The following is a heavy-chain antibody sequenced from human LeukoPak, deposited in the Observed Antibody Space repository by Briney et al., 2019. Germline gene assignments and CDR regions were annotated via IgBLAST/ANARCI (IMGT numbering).Heavy chain of an antibody. J-gene: IGHJ6*03. D-gene: IGHD3-22*01. CDR3: AKAYYYDSSGYYGVYYMDV. V-gene: IGHV3-9*01. CDR2: ISWNSGSI. CDR1: GFTFDDYA. Sequence: GGSLRLSCAASGFTFDDYAMHWVRQAPGKGLEWVSGISWNSGSIGYADSVKGRFTISRDNAKNSLYLQMNSLRAEDTAVYYCAKAYYYDSSGYYGVYYMDVWGKGTTVTVSS.